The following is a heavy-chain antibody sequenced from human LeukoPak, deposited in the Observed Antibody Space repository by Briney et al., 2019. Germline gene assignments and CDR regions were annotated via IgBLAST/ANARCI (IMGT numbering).Heavy chain of an antibody. V-gene: IGHV1-69*06. J-gene: IGHJ5*02. CDR3: AREDRGAIVVVPAAKGGWFDP. CDR2: IIPIFGTA. Sequence: SVKVSCKASGGTFSSYAISWVRQAPGQGLEWMGRIIPIFGTANYAQKFQGRATITADKSTSTAYMELSGLRSEDTAVYYCAREDRGAIVVVPAAKGGWFDPWGQGTLVTVSS. D-gene: IGHD2-2*01. CDR1: GGTFSSYA.